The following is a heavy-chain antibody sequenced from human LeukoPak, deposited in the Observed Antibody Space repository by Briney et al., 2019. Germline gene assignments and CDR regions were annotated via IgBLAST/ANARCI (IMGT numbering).Heavy chain of an antibody. J-gene: IGHJ4*02. CDR1: GGSINSSSYY. D-gene: IGHD3-22*01. CDR3: ARNPGYYYDSGGYDY. V-gene: IGHV4-39*01. Sequence: SETLSLTCIVSGGSINSSSYYWGWIRQPPGKGLEWIGSIYYSGSTYYNPSLKSRVTISVDTSKNQFSLKLSSVTAADTAVYYCARNPGYYYDSGGYDYWGQGTLVTVSS. CDR2: IYYSGST.